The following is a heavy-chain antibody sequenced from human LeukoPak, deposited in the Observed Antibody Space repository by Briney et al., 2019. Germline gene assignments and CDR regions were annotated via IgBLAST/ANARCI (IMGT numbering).Heavy chain of an antibody. D-gene: IGHD2-21*02. CDR2: ISYDGSNK. CDR3: AKALGGIVVVTAPPYYYGMDV. CDR1: GFTFSSYG. V-gene: IGHV3-30*18. Sequence: PGGSLRLSCAASGFTFSSYGMHWVRQAPGKGLEWVAVISYDGSNKYYADSVKGRFTISRDNSKNTLYPQMNSLRAEDTAVYYCAKALGGIVVVTAPPYYYGMDVWGQGTTVTVSS. J-gene: IGHJ6*02.